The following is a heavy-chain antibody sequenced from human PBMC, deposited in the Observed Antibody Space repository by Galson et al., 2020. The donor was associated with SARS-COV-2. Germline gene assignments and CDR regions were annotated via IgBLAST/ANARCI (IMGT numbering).Heavy chain of an antibody. CDR3: ARGPEMATILWFDP. CDR1: GGTFSSYA. J-gene: IGHJ5*02. D-gene: IGHD5-12*01. Sequence: SVKVSCKASGGTFSSYAISWVRQAPGQGLEWMGGIIPILGIANYAQKFQGRVTITADKSTSTAYMELSSLRSEDTAVYYCARGPEMATILWFDPWGQGTLVTVSS. CDR2: IIPILGIA. V-gene: IGHV1-69*10.